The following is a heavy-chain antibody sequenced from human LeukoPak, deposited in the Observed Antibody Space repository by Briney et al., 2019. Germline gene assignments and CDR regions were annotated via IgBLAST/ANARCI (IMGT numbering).Heavy chain of an antibody. CDR1: GFTFSSYE. Sequence: GGSLRLSCEASGFTFSSYEMNWVRQAPGKGLEWVSYISDRGSTIFYADSVKGRFTISRDNAKNSLYLQMDSLRAEDTAVYYCARFRGWTDDAFDIWGQGTMVTVSS. CDR2: ISDRGSTI. CDR3: ARFRGWTDDAFDI. V-gene: IGHV3-48*03. J-gene: IGHJ3*02. D-gene: IGHD6-19*01.